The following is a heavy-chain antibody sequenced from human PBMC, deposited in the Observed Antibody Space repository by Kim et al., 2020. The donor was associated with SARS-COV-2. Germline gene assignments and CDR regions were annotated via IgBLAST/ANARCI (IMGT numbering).Heavy chain of an antibody. CDR1: GGSFSGYY. CDR2: INHSGST. Sequence: SETLSLTCAVYGGSFSGYYWSWIRQPPGKGLEWIGEINHSGSTNYNPSLKSRVTISVDTSKNQFSLKLSSVTAADTAVYYCARAKKIYGSGGDWDYYYGVNAWCQGNTVPVSS. J-gene: IGHJ6*02. D-gene: IGHD3-10*01. CDR3: ARAKKIYGSGGDWDYYYGVNA. V-gene: IGHV4-34*01.